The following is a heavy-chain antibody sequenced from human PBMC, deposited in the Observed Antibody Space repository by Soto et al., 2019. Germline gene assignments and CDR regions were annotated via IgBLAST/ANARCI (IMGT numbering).Heavy chain of an antibody. CDR2: ISGGGRST. Sequence: GSLRLSCAASGVTFSNYAMSWVRQAPGKGLEWVSRISGGGRSTYYADSVKGRFTISRDNSKNTLHLQMDSLRAEDTAVYYCAKGIFGTYGDALDVWGQGTTVTVSS. D-gene: IGHD4-17*01. V-gene: IGHV3-23*01. CDR3: AKGIFGTYGDALDV. J-gene: IGHJ6*02. CDR1: GVTFSNYA.